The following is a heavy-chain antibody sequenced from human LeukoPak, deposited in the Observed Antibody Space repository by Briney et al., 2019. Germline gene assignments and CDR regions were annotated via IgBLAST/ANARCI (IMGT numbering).Heavy chain of an antibody. Sequence: GRSLRLSCAASGFTFTTYAMSWVRQDPGKGLEWVSAISGSGGDTYYADSVKGRFTISRDNSKNTLYQQMNSLRAEDTAVYYCGKHYHDTSGPFGPWGQGTLVTVSS. D-gene: IGHD3-22*01. V-gene: IGHV3-23*01. J-gene: IGHJ5*02. CDR3: GKHYHDTSGPFGP. CDR1: GFTFTTYA. CDR2: ISGSGGDT.